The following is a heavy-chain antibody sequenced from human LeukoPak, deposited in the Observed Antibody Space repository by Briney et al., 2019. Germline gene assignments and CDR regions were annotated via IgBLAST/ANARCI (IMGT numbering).Heavy chain of an antibody. J-gene: IGHJ4*02. Sequence: GSLRLSCAASGFTFSSYAMSWVRQAPRKGLEWVSAISGSGGSTYYADSVKGRFTISRDNSKNTLYLQMNSLRAEDTAVYYCAKGGIVGATTGGDIDYWGQGTLVTVSS. CDR1: GFTFSSYA. CDR2: ISGSGGST. CDR3: AKGGIVGATTGGDIDY. D-gene: IGHD1-26*01. V-gene: IGHV3-23*01.